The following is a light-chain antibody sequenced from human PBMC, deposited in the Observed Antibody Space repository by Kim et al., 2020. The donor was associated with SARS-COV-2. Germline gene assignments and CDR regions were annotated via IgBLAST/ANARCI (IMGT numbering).Light chain of an antibody. CDR3: NSRDSSDDHVV. CDR1: SLRNYY. Sequence: SSELTQDPAVSVALGQTVRLTCQGDSLRNYYATWYQQRPGQAPVLVLFGKYNRPSGIPDRFSGSRAGNTASLTITGAQAADEADYYCNSRDSSDDHVVFG. CDR2: GKY. J-gene: IGLJ3*02. V-gene: IGLV3-19*01.